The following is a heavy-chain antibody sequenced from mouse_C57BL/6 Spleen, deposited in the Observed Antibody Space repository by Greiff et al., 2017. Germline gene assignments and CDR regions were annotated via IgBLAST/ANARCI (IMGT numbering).Heavy chain of an antibody. J-gene: IGHJ2*01. CDR2: IDPETGGT. CDR1: GYTFTDYE. CDR3: TRNMDSHYFDY. Sequence: VQLQQSGAELVRPGASVTLSCKASGYTFTDYEMHWVKQTPVHGLEWIGAIDPETGGTAYNQKFKGKAILTADKSSSTAYMELRSLTSEDSAVYYCTRNMDSHYFDYWGQGTTLTVSS. V-gene: IGHV1-15*01.